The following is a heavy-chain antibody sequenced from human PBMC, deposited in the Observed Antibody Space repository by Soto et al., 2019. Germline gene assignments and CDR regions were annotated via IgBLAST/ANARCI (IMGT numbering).Heavy chain of an antibody. CDR1: GYTFTSYA. V-gene: IGHV1-3*01. Sequence: QVQLVQSGAEVKKPGASVKVSCKASGYTFTSYAMHWVRQAPGQRLEWMGWINAGNGNTKYSQKFQGRVTITRDTSASTAYMELSSLRSEDTAVYYCARPRSVAVAGTSHDYWGQGTLVTVSS. CDR2: INAGNGNT. J-gene: IGHJ4*02. D-gene: IGHD6-19*01. CDR3: ARPRSVAVAGTSHDY.